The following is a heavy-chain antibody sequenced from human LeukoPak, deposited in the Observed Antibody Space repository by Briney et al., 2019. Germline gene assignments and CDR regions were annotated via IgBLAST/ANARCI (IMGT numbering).Heavy chain of an antibody. J-gene: IGHJ4*02. CDR1: GFTFSDYS. D-gene: IGHD6-19*01. CDR2: ISGSGGTT. CDR3: AKDHLPGIVVADRDY. V-gene: IGHV3-23*01. Sequence: TGGSLRLSCAASGFTFSDYSMNWVRQAPGKGLEWVSAISGSGGTTYYADSVKGRFTISRDNSKNTLYLQINSLRAEDTAVYYCAKDHLPGIVVADRDYWGQGTLVTVSS.